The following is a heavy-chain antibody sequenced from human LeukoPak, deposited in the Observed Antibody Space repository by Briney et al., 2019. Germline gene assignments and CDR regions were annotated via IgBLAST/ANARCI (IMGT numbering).Heavy chain of an antibody. Sequence: MPSETLSLTCTVSGGSISSSSYYWGWIRQPPGKGLEWIGSIYYSGSTYYNPSLKSRVTISVHTSKNQFSLKLSSVTAADTAVYYCARVITLGGYSYYNWFDPWGQGTLVTVSS. V-gene: IGHV4-39*01. D-gene: IGHD5-18*01. CDR2: IYYSGST. CDR1: GGSISSSSYY. CDR3: ARVITLGGYSYYNWFDP. J-gene: IGHJ5*02.